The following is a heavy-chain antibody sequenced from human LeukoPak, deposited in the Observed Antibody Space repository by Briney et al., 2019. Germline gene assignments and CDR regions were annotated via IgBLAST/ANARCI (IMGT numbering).Heavy chain of an antibody. CDR1: GGSISGYY. V-gene: IGHV4-59*01. Sequence: PSETLSLTCTVSGGSISGYYWSWIRQPPGKGLEWIGYISDTGSTNSNPSLKSRVTMSIDTSKNQFSLKLSSVTAADTAVYYCARYGSDAFDIWGQGTMVTVSS. J-gene: IGHJ3*02. D-gene: IGHD3-10*01. CDR3: ARYGSDAFDI. CDR2: ISDTGST.